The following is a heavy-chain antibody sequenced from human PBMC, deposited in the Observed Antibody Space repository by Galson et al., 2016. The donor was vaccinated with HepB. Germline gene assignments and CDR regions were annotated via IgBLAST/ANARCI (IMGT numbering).Heavy chain of an antibody. Sequence: SLRLSCAASGFTFSDYSMIWVRQAPGKGLEWVSYISGTSGLIHYTDSVKGRFTVSRDNGKNSLFLQMNSLRAEDTAVYYCVRDNDWAFDYWGQGILVTV. CDR3: VRDNDWAFDY. D-gene: IGHD1-1*01. CDR1: GFTFSDYS. V-gene: IGHV3-48*01. CDR2: ISGTSGLI. J-gene: IGHJ4*02.